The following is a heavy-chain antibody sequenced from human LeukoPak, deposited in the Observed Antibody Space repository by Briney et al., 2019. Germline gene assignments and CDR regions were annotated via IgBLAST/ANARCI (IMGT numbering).Heavy chain of an antibody. CDR1: GFTFSSYG. J-gene: IGHJ4*02. D-gene: IGHD6-19*01. CDR2: IRDDGSNK. V-gene: IGHV3-30*02. Sequence: GGSLRLSCAASGFTFSSYGMHWVRQAPGKGLEWMAFIRDDGSNKYYADSVKGLFTISRDNSKNTLYLQMNSLRAEDTAVYYCAKDDLAVSATGTALDYWGQGTLVTVSS. CDR3: AKDDLAVSATGTALDY.